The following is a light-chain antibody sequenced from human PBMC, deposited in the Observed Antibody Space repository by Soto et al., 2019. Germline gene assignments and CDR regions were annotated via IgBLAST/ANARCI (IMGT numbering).Light chain of an antibody. CDR1: SSDVGGYNF. V-gene: IGLV2-14*01. CDR3: SSYTNSSTLVG. J-gene: IGLJ2*01. CDR2: EVS. Sequence: QSVLTQPASVSGSPGQSITFSCTGTSSDVGGYNFVSWYQHHPGKAPKLIIYEVSNRPSGVSNRFSASKSGNTASLTISGLQTEDEADYYCSSYTNSSTLVGFGGGTKVTVL.